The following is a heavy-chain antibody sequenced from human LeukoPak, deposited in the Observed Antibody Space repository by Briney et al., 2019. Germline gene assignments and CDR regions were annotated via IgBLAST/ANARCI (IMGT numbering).Heavy chain of an antibody. Sequence: GGSLRLSCVASDLTFSTYEMTWVRQAPGKGLEWVSYISSSGSLIYYADSVKGRFTISRDNAKSALYLQMNSLRAEDTAVYYCARDAAYDFRNPYRYFQHWGQGTLVTVSS. V-gene: IGHV3-48*03. J-gene: IGHJ1*01. CDR1: DLTFSTYE. CDR3: ARDAAYDFRNPYRYFQH. CDR2: ISSSGSLI. D-gene: IGHD3-3*01.